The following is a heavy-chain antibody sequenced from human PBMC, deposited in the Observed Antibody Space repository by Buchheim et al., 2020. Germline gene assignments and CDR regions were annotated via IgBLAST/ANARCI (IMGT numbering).Heavy chain of an antibody. CDR2: ISSSGSTK. CDR3: ARVVWYFDL. J-gene: IGHJ2*01. Sequence: EVQLVESGGGLVHPGGSLRLSCAASGFTFNNYEMNWVRQAPGKGLEWISYISSSGSTKYYADSVKGRFTISRDNAKNSLYLQMNSPRGEDTAVYYCARVVWYFDLWGRGTL. V-gene: IGHV3-48*03. CDR1: GFTFNNYE.